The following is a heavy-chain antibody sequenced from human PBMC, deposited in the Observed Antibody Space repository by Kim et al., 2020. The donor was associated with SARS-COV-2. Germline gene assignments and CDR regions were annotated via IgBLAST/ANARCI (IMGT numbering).Heavy chain of an antibody. Sequence: GGSLRLSCAASGFTFTTYWMHWVRQAPGKGLVWLSRINTAGTSASYAESVQGRFTTSRDNAQNTLHLQMNSLRAEDTAVYYCVRDRGTAGHDWHLDSWGRGTLVTVSS. CDR1: GFTFTTYW. J-gene: IGHJ2*01. CDR2: INTAGTSA. V-gene: IGHV3-74*01. D-gene: IGHD2-21*02. CDR3: VRDRGTAGHDWHLDS.